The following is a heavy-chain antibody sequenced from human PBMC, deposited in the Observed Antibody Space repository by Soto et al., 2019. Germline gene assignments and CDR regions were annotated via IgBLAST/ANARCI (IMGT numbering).Heavy chain of an antibody. D-gene: IGHD6-13*01. CDR1: GGSIGSYY. CDR3: ARDRQQLVRGYNWFDP. V-gene: IGHV4-4*07. Sequence: SETLSLTCTVSGGSIGSYYWSWIRQPAGKGLEWIGRIYTSGSTNYNPSLKSRVTMSVDTSKNQFSLKLSSVTAADTAVYYCARDRQQLVRGYNWFDPWGQGTLVTVSS. CDR2: IYTSGST. J-gene: IGHJ5*02.